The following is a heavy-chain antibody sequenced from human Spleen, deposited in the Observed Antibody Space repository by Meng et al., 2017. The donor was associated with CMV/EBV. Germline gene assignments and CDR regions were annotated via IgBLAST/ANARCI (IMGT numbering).Heavy chain of an antibody. CDR1: GFTFSSYE. J-gene: IGHJ4*02. Sequence: GGSLRLSCAASGFTFSSYEMNWVRQAPGKGLEWVSYISSSGSTIYYADSVKGRFTISRNKSKNTLYLQMNSLRAEDTAVYYCARDIRDAYDSSLYYFDYWGQGTLVTVSS. CDR3: ARDIRDAYDSSLYYFDY. D-gene: IGHD3-22*01. V-gene: IGHV3-48*03. CDR2: ISSSGSTI.